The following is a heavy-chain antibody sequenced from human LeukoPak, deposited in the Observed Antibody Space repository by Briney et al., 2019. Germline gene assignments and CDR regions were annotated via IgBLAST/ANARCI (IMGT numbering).Heavy chain of an antibody. V-gene: IGHV3-23*01. CDR3: AKDEDITIFSN. J-gene: IGHJ4*02. CDR1: GFTFSSYA. D-gene: IGHD3-9*01. Sequence: GGSLRLSRAASGFTFSSYAMSWVRQAPGKGLEWVSAISGSGGSTYYADSVKGRFTISRDNSKNTLYLQMNSLRAEDTAVYYCAKDEDITIFSNWGQGTLVTVSS. CDR2: ISGSGGST.